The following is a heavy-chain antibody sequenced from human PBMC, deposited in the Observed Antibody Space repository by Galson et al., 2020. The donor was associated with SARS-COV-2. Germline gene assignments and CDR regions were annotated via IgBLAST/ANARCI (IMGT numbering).Heavy chain of an antibody. CDR2: ISSSGSTI. Sequence: GGSLRLSCAASGFTFSSYEMNWVRQAPGKGLEWVSYISSSGSTIYYADSVKGRFTISRDNAKNSLYLQMNSLRAEDTAVYYCASLGGKWLYYFDYWGQGTLVTVSS. J-gene: IGHJ4*02. CDR1: GFTFSSYE. V-gene: IGHV3-48*03. CDR3: ASLGGKWLYYFDY. D-gene: IGHD5-12*01.